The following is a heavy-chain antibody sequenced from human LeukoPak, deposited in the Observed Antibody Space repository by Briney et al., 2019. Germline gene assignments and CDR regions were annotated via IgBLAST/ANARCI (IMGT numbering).Heavy chain of an antibody. CDR2: IKSNSDGGTT. Sequence: PGGSLRLSCAASGFTFNNAWMAWVRQAPGKGLEWVGRIKSNSDGGTTDYAAPVKGKFTISRDDSKSTLYLQMDSLKTEDTAVYYCAKRLAMTGTYHFDYWGQGTLVTVSS. D-gene: IGHD6-19*01. CDR1: GFTFNNAW. V-gene: IGHV3-15*01. J-gene: IGHJ4*02. CDR3: AKRLAMTGTYHFDY.